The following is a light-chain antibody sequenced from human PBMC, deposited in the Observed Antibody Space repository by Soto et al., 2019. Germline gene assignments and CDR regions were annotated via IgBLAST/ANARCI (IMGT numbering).Light chain of an antibody. V-gene: IGKV1-12*02. J-gene: IGKJ3*01. CDR3: QQANSFPFT. CDR1: EIIGTW. CDR2: GAS. Sequence: DIQMTQSRSSVSASIGDRVTITCRTSEIIGTWLAWYQQKPGMAPTLLIYGASDLQSGVPSRFSGGGAGSDFTLTITSLQADDSATYYCQQANSFPFTFGPGTKVEIK.